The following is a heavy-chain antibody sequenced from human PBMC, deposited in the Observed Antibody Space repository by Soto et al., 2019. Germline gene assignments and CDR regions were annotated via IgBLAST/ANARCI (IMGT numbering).Heavy chain of an antibody. CDR1: GFAFSSYG. Sequence: LRLSCAASGFAFSSYGMHWVRQAPGKGLEWVAVISYDGSNKYYADSVKGRFTISRDNSKNTLYLQMNSLRAEDTAVYYCAKDYAAWSYSHAFDIWGQGTMVTVSS. CDR2: ISYDGSNK. V-gene: IGHV3-30*18. D-gene: IGHD1-26*01. J-gene: IGHJ3*02. CDR3: AKDYAAWSYSHAFDI.